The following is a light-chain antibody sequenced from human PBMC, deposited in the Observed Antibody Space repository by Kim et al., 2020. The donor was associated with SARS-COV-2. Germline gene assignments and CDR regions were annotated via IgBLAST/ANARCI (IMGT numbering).Light chain of an antibody. CDR2: SVS. CDR1: QSVCSNC. Sequence: SPGEGATPSCRTSQSVCSNCLAWYQQKPGQAPRLLMYSVSNRATGIPDRFSGSGSGTDFTLTISRLEPEDFAVYYCQQYGMTPPYTFGRGTKLEIK. J-gene: IGKJ2*01. CDR3: QQYGMTPPYT. V-gene: IGKV3-20*01.